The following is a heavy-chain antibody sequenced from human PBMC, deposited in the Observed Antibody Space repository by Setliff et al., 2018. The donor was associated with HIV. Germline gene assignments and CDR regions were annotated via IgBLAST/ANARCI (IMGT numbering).Heavy chain of an antibody. V-gene: IGHV4-61*02. CDR3: ARTHFDWLLRFDY. J-gene: IGHJ4*02. Sequence: KPSETLSLTCTVSGGSISSGSYYWSWIRQPAGKGLEWIGRIFNNGGTNYAQKFQDRVTMTRDTSISTAYMELISLKFDDTAVYYCARTHFDWLLRFDYWGQGTLVTVSS. D-gene: IGHD3-9*01. CDR2: IFNNGGT. CDR1: GGSISSGSYY.